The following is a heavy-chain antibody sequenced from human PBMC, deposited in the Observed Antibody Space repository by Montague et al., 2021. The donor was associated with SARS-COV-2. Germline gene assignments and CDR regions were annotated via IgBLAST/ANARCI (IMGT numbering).Heavy chain of an antibody. Sequence: SETLSLTCTVSGYSITNDNFYWGWTRQPPGKGLEWIGYMRYGWGPYYKSRVTISVDTSKNKFSVKMTSVTAADTAVDYCARRLGGSGWLDYWGQGTLVTVSS. V-gene: IGHV4-39*01. CDR1: GYSITNDNFY. D-gene: IGHD6-25*01. CDR2: MRYGWGP. CDR3: ARRLGGSGWLDY. J-gene: IGHJ4*02.